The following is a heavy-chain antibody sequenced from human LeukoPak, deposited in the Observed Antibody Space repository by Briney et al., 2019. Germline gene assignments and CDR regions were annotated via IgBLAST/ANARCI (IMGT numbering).Heavy chain of an antibody. D-gene: IGHD6-19*01. V-gene: IGHV3-23*01. Sequence: GGTLRLSCAASGFSFSNYGMNWVRQAPGKGLEWVSGIIGSGGSTYYADSVKGRFTISRDNSKNTLYLQMNSLRAEDTAVYYCAKAGLQKKYSSGWHGDYWGQGTLVTVSS. CDR1: GFSFSNYG. CDR2: IIGSGGST. CDR3: AKAGLQKKYSSGWHGDY. J-gene: IGHJ4*02.